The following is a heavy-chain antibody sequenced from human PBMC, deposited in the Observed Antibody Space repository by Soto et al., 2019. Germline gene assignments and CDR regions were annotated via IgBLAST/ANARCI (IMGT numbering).Heavy chain of an antibody. J-gene: IGHJ3*01. D-gene: IGHD1-26*01. Sequence: PSETLSLTCTVSGDSISSGDYYWSWIRQPPGKGLEWIGYIDFSGSTFYSPSLQSRVSISVDTSKNLFSLRLSSMTAADTAVYYCARDFPATTRAFDVWGQGTMVTVSS. CDR3: ARDFPATTRAFDV. V-gene: IGHV4-30-4*01. CDR2: IDFSGST. CDR1: GDSISSGDYY.